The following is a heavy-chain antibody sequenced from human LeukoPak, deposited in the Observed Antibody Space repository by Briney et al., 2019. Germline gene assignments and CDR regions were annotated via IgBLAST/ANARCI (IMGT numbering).Heavy chain of an antibody. D-gene: IGHD3-22*01. V-gene: IGHV3-30*03. J-gene: IGHJ4*02. Sequence: PGGSLRLSCAASGFTVSSNYMSWVRQAPGKGLEWVAVISYDGSNKYYADSVKGRFTISRDNSKNTLYLQMNSLRAEDTAVYYCARDPTYYYDSSGFVYFDYWGQGTLVTVSS. CDR2: ISYDGSNK. CDR3: ARDPTYYYDSSGFVYFDY. CDR1: GFTVSSNY.